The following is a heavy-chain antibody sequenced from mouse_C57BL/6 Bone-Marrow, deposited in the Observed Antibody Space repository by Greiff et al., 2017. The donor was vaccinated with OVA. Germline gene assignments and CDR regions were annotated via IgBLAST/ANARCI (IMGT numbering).Heavy chain of an antibody. CDR3: ARGYTGDYFDY. D-gene: IGHD2-12*01. CDR2: ISDGGSYT. J-gene: IGHJ2*01. Sequence: EVQGVESGGGLVKPGGSLKLSCAASGFTFSSYAMSWVRQTPEKRLEWVATISDGGSYTYYPDNVKGRFTISRDNAKNNLYLQMSHLKSEDTAMYYCARGYTGDYFDYWGQGTTLTVSS. V-gene: IGHV5-4*01. CDR1: GFTFSSYA.